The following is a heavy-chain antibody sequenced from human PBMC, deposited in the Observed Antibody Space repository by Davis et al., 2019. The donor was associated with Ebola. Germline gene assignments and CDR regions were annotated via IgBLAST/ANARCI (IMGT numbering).Heavy chain of an antibody. CDR2: INHSGST. D-gene: IGHD6-6*01. Sequence: PSETLSLTCAVYGGSFSGYYWSWIRQPPGKGLEWIGEINHSGSTNYNPSLKSRVTISVDTSKNQFSLKLSSVTAADTAVYYCARGPTAYSSSSLFDPWGQGTLVTVSS. J-gene: IGHJ5*02. CDR3: ARGPTAYSSSSLFDP. CDR1: GGSFSGYY. V-gene: IGHV4-34*01.